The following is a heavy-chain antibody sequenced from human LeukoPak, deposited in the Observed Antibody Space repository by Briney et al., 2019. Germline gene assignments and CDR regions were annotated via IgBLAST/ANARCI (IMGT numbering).Heavy chain of an antibody. CDR3: AKVLTMIRGKDY. J-gene: IGHJ4*02. V-gene: IGHV3-23*01. D-gene: IGHD3-10*01. Sequence: GGSLRLSCAASGFTFGTYAMSWVRQAPGKGLERVSASSGSGGSTYYANSMKGRFTISRDNSKNTLYLQMNSLRAEDTAVYDCAKVLTMIRGKDYWGQGTLVTVSS. CDR1: GFTFGTYA. CDR2: SSGSGGST.